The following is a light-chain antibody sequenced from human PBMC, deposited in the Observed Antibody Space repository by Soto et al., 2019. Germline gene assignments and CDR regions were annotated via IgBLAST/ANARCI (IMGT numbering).Light chain of an antibody. V-gene: IGKV3-20*01. J-gene: IGKJ2*01. CDR1: QSISSTY. Sequence: EIVLTQSPGTLSLSPGERATLSCRASQSISSTYLAWYQQKPGQAPRLLIYGASSRATGIPDGFSGSGSGTDFSLTISRLEPEDFAVYYCQQYGRSPPYTFGQGTKLEIK. CDR2: GAS. CDR3: QQYGRSPPYT.